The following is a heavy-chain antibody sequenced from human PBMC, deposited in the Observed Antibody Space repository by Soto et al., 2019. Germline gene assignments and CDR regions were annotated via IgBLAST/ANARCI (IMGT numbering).Heavy chain of an antibody. CDR1: GFKFYNYW. V-gene: IGHV3-7*05. CDR2: IKKDGSEK. Sequence: GGSLRLSCAASGFKFYNYWMTRVRQAPGEGLEWVASIKKDGSEKYYVDSVKGRFTISRDNTKNSVDLQMNSLRAEDTAVYYCARGHYGMDVWGQGTTVTVSS. CDR3: ARGHYGMDV. J-gene: IGHJ6*02.